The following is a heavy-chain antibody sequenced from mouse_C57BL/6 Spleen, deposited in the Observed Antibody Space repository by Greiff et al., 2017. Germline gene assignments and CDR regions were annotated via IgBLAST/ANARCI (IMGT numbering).Heavy chain of an antibody. CDR3: AKVLTTTVVATKAMDY. V-gene: IGHV1-55*01. D-gene: IGHD1-1*01. CDR2: IYPGSGST. Sequence: QVQLKQPGAELVKPGASVKMSCKASGYTFTSYWITWVKQRPGQGLEWIGDIYPGSGSTNYNEKFKSKATLTVDTSSSTAYMQLSSLTSEDSAVYYCAKVLTTTVVATKAMDYWGQGTSVTVSS. J-gene: IGHJ4*01. CDR1: GYTFTSYW.